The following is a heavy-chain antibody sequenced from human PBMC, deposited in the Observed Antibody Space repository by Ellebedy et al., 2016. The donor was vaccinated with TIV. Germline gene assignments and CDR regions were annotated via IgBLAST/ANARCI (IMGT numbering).Heavy chain of an antibody. D-gene: IGHD3-16*01. V-gene: IGHV3-13*04. J-gene: IGHJ6*02. Sequence: GESLKISXAASGYIFTNYDMQWVRQARGKGLEWVATFDTFQNTFYAASVKGRFTISRETAKNSLYLQMNSLRVEDTAVYYCVRDGGGNGMDVWGQGTTVTVSS. CDR1: GYIFTNYD. CDR3: VRDGGGNGMDV. CDR2: FDTFQNT.